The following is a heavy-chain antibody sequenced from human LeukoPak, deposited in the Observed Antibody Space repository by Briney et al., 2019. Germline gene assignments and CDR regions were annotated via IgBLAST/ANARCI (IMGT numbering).Heavy chain of an antibody. CDR1: GYTFTTYG. CDR2: ISAYNGNT. CDR3: ARDPQQLVGATGGGFQY. D-gene: IGHD1-26*01. Sequence: ASVKVSRKASGYTFTTYGITWVRQAPGQGLEWMGWISAYNGNTNYAQKLQGRVTMTTDTSTSTAYMELRSLRSDDTAVYYCARDPQQLVGATGGGFQYWGQGTLVTVSS. V-gene: IGHV1-18*01. J-gene: IGHJ4*02.